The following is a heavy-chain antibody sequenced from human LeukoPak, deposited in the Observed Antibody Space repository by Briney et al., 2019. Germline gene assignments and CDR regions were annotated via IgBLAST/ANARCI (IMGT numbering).Heavy chain of an antibody. CDR1: GYSISSGYY. J-gene: IGHJ4*02. CDR2: IYTSGST. CDR3: ASGTAMVDFDY. D-gene: IGHD5-18*01. Sequence: SETLYLTCAVSGYSISSGYYWGWIRQPPGKGLEWIGRIYTSGSTNYNPSLKSRVTISVDTSKNQFSLKLSSVTAADTAVYYCASGTAMVDFDYWGQGTLVTVSS. V-gene: IGHV4-38-2*01.